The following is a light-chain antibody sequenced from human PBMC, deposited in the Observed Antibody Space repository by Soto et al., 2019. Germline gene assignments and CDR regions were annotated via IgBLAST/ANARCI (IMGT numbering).Light chain of an antibody. CDR1: QSVSSSY. Sequence: IVLTQAPGSLSLSPGERATLSCRASQSVSSSYLAWYQQKPGQPPRLLIYGASSRATGIPDRFSGSGSGTDFTLTISRLEPQAFAAFYCPHHNSLPLTFGPGTRLE. CDR2: GAS. CDR3: PHHNSLPLT. V-gene: IGKV3-20*01. J-gene: IGKJ5*01.